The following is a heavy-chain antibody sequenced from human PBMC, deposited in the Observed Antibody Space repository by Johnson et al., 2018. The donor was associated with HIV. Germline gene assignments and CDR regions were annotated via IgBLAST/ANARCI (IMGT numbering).Heavy chain of an antibody. CDR3: VREGWYGDYVDACDI. D-gene: IGHD4-17*01. Sequence: VQLVESGGGVVRPGGSLRLSCAASGFMFDDYGMSWVRQAPGKGLEWVSGVNWSGGNTAYAESVKGRFTLSRDNANNSLYLQMNGLRAEDTALYFCVREGWYGDYVDACDIWGQGTMVTVSS. V-gene: IGHV3-20*04. CDR2: VNWSGGNT. J-gene: IGHJ3*02. CDR1: GFMFDDYG.